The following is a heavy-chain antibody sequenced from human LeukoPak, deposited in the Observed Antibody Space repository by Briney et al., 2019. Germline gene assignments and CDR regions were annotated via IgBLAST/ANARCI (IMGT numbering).Heavy chain of an antibody. CDR3: AKDLAVAGLIPVKCDY. V-gene: IGHV3-21*04. J-gene: IGHJ4*02. Sequence: GGSLRLSCAASGFTFNTYSLNWVRLAPGKRLEWVSSISSSSNYIYYAESLKGRFTVSRDNSKNTLYLQMNSLRAEDTALYYCAKDLAVAGLIPVKCDYWGQGTLVTASS. CDR1: GFTFNTYS. D-gene: IGHD6-19*01. CDR2: ISSSSNYI.